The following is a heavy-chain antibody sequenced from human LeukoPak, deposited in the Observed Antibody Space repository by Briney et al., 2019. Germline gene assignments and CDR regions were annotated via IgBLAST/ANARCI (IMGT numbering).Heavy chain of an antibody. D-gene: IGHD2-2*01. V-gene: IGHV3-11*04. CDR2: ISSSSSTI. Sequence: LSLTCAVYGGSFSGYYWSWIRQPPGKGLEWVSYISSSSSTIYYADSVKGRFTISRDNAKNSLYLQMNSLRAEDTAVYYCARSCSSTTCYSYYYYMDVWGKGTTVTVSS. CDR1: GGSFSGYY. J-gene: IGHJ6*03. CDR3: ARSCSSTTCYSYYYYMDV.